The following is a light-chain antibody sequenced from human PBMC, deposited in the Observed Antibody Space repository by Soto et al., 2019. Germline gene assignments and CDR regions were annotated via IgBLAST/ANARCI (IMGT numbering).Light chain of an antibody. CDR3: ISYTSSSTPWV. CDR2: EVS. CDR1: SSDVGGYNY. J-gene: IGLJ2*01. V-gene: IGLV2-14*01. Sequence: QSALTQPASVSGSPGQSITISCTGTSSDVGGYNYVSWYQQHPGKAPKLIIYEVSNRPSGVSNRFSGSKSGNTASLTISGLQAEDEADYYCISYTSSSTPWVFGGGTKVTVL.